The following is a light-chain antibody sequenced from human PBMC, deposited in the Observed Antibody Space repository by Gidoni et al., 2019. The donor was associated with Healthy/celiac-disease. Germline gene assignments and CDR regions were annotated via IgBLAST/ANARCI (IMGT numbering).Light chain of an antibody. CDR3: QKYNSAPFT. CDR2: AAS. V-gene: IGKV1-27*01. CDR1: QGISNY. J-gene: IGKJ3*01. Sequence: DIQMTQSPSSLSASVGDRVTITCRASQGISNYLAWYQQKPGKVPKPLIYAASTLQSGVPSRFRCRGSGTDFTPTISSLQPEDGATYYCQKYNSAPFTFGPGTKVDIK.